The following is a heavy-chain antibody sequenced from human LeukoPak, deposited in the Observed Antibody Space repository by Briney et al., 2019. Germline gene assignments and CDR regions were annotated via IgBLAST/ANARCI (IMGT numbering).Heavy chain of an antibody. D-gene: IGHD3-16*02. Sequence: GGSLRLSCAASGITVSYNFMSWVRQAPGKGLEWVSVIYSDSSADYADSVKGRFTISRDNSKNTLYLQMNSLRAEDTAVYYCAKMGGPIWGSYRNLNYFDYWGQGTLVTVSS. J-gene: IGHJ4*02. CDR3: AKMGGPIWGSYRNLNYFDY. CDR2: IYSDSSA. V-gene: IGHV3-53*01. CDR1: GITVSYNF.